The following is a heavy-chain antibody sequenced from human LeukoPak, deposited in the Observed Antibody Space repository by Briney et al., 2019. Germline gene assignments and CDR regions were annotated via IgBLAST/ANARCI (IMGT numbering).Heavy chain of an antibody. Sequence: AGGSLRLSCAVSGFTFSSYAMHWVRQAPVKGLEWVAIILYDGSKTYYADSVKGRFTISRDNAKNSLYLQMNSLRAEDTAVYYCARDRGSGYYSDNYFDYWGQGTLVTVSS. CDR2: ILYDGSKT. CDR1: GFTFSSYA. V-gene: IGHV3-30*04. J-gene: IGHJ4*02. CDR3: ARDRGSGYYSDNYFDY. D-gene: IGHD3-22*01.